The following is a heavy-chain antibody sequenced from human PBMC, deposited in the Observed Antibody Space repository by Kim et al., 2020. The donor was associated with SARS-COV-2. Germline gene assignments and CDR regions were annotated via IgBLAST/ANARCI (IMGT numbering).Heavy chain of an antibody. Sequence: TDYAAPVKGRFTISRDDSKNTLYLQMNSLKTEDTAVYYCTTGVTPASDYWGQGTLVTVSS. V-gene: IGHV3-15*01. CDR3: TTGVTPASDY. CDR2: T. D-gene: IGHD2-21*02. J-gene: IGHJ4*02.